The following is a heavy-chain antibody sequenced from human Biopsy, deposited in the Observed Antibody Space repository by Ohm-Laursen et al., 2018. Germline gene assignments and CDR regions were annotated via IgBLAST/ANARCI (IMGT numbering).Heavy chain of an antibody. CDR2: IYTSGSS. CDR3: ARHPTGFWFDP. Sequence: GTLSLTCSVSGGSLSNYYWSWIRQPAGKGLEWIGRIYTSGSSNKNPSLMSRVTMSVDTSKKQFSLKVYSVTAADTALYFCARHPTGFWFDPWGHGTLVTVSS. CDR1: GGSLSNYY. J-gene: IGHJ5*02. V-gene: IGHV4-4*07.